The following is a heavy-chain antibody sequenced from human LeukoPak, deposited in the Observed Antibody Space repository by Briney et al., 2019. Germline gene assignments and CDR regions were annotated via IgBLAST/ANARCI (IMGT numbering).Heavy chain of an antibody. CDR2: ISYDGSNK. CDR3: ARFSRRGYSGYDPID. V-gene: IGHV3-30-3*01. Sequence: GGSLRLSCAASGFTFSSYAMHWVRQAPGKGLEWVAVISYDGSNKYYADPVKGRFTISRDNSKNTLYLQMNSLRAEDTAVYYCARFSRRGYSGYDPIDWGQGTLVTVSS. J-gene: IGHJ4*02. CDR1: GFTFSSYA. D-gene: IGHD5-12*01.